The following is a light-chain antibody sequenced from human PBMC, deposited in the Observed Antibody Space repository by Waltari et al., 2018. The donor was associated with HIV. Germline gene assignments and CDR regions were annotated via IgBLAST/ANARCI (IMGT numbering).Light chain of an antibody. J-gene: IGKJ3*01. CDR2: DAS. CDR1: HSVRNS. CDR3: QEYGDSNT. V-gene: IGKV3-20*01. Sequence: GERATLSCRAPHSVRNSLAWYQKNPRPAPRLLIYDASSGATGIPDRFSGSGSGTDFTLTISRLEHEDVAVYCCQEYGDSNTFGPGTKVDIE.